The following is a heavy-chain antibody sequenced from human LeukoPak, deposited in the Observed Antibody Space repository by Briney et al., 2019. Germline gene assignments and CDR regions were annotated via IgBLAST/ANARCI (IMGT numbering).Heavy chain of an antibody. CDR3: ARREKDYSSSWSHFDY. J-gene: IGHJ4*02. CDR2: INHSGST. D-gene: IGHD6-13*01. V-gene: IGHV4-34*01. Sequence: SETLSLTCAVYGGSFSGYYWSWIRQPPGKGLEWIGEINHSGSTNYNPSLKSRVTISVDTSKNQFSLKLSSVTAADTAVYYCARREKDYSSSWSHFDYWGQGTLVTVSS. CDR1: GGSFSGYY.